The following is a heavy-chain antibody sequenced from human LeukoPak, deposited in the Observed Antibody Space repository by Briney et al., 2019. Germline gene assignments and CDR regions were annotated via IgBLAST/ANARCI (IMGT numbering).Heavy chain of an antibody. CDR3: AKVSGFCTSTSCRLYEHYSYYYYMDV. Sequence: GGSLRLSCAASGFTFSEQYMDWVRQAPGKGLEWVGRIRNKPNSYTTEYAASVKGRFTISRDDSKNSLYLQMNSLTTEDTAVYFCAKVSGFCTSTSCRLYEHYSYYYYMDVWGKGTTVTVSS. CDR2: IRNKPNSYTT. D-gene: IGHD2-2*03. V-gene: IGHV3-72*01. CDR1: GFTFSEQY. J-gene: IGHJ6*03.